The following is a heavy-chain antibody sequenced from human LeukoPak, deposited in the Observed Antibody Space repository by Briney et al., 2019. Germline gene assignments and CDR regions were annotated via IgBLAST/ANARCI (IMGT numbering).Heavy chain of an antibody. CDR1: GYTFTSYG. Sequence: ASVKVSRKASGYTFTSYGISWVRQAPGQGLEGRGWINTYSGNTDYAQKPQGGDTMTTDTSTSTAYMELRSLRSDDTAVYYCARDARYYFDSSGYYARGEADYWGQGTLVTVSS. CDR2: INTYSGNT. CDR3: ARDARYYFDSSGYYARGEADY. J-gene: IGHJ4*02. V-gene: IGHV1-18*01. D-gene: IGHD3-22*01.